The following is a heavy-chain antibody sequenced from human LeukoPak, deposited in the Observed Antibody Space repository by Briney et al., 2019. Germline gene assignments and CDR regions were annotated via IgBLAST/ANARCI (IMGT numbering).Heavy chain of an antibody. CDR3: ARVRYSSSSYYFDY. CDR2: IYTSGST. J-gene: IGHJ4*02. CDR1: GGSISSGSYY. V-gene: IGHV4-61*02. Sequence: PSETLSLTCTVSGGSISSGSYYWSWIRQPAGKGLEWIGRIYTSGSTNYNPSLKSRVTISVDTSKNQFSLKLSSVTAADTAVYYCARVRYSSSSYYFDYWGQGTLVTVSS. D-gene: IGHD6-13*01.